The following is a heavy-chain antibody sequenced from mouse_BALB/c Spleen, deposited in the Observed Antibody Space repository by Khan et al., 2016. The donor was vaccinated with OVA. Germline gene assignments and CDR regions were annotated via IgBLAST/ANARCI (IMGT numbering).Heavy chain of an antibody. D-gene: IGHD2-3*01. CDR2: IHYSGST. CDR3: AREAGYYGY. J-gene: IGHJ2*01. Sequence: EVQLQESGPDLVKPSQSLSLTCTVTGYSITSGYSWHWIRQFPGNKLEWMGYIHYSGSTNYNPSLKSRNSITRDTSKNQFFLQLNPVTTEDTATYYCAREAGYYGYWGKGHSHSLL. CDR1: GYSITSGYS. V-gene: IGHV3-1*02.